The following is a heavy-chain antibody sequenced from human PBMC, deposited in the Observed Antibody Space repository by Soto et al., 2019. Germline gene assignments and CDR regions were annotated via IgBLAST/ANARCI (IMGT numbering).Heavy chain of an antibody. CDR3: AKPQTPYSSSWYLFDY. J-gene: IGHJ4*02. D-gene: IGHD6-13*01. V-gene: IGHV3-23*01. Sequence: GGSLRLSCAASGFTFSSYATSWVRQAPGKGLEWVSAISGSGGSTYYADSVKGRFTISRDNSKNTLYLQMNSLRAEDTAVYYCAKPQTPYSSSWYLFDYWGQGTLVTVSS. CDR2: ISGSGGST. CDR1: GFTFSSYA.